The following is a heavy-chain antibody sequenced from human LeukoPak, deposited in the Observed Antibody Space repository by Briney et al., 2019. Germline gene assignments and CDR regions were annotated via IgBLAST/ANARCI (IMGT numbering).Heavy chain of an antibody. V-gene: IGHV3-30*04. Sequence: WRSLRLSCEASGFTLNSYIMHWVRQAPGKGLEWVALISFDGRDKQYADSVKGRFTISKDNSKNTLYLQMNSLSGDDTSMYFCARAYGGLIDYWGQGTLVTVSS. CDR2: ISFDGRDK. D-gene: IGHD3-16*01. CDR3: ARAYGGLIDY. CDR1: GFTLNSYI. J-gene: IGHJ4*02.